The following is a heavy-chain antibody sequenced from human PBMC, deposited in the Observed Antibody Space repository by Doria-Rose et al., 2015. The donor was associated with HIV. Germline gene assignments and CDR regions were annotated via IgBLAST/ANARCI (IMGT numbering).Heavy chain of an antibody. D-gene: IGHD6-13*01. CDR1: GVSLSSPGMG. Sequence: QITLKESGPVLVKPTETLTLTCTVSGVSLSSPGMGVSWTRQPPGKALEWLANLFSDDERSYKTSLKSILTISRVTSQSQVVLTMPDMNPVDTATYYCARIKSSRWYHKYYFDFWGQGTLVIVSA. V-gene: IGHV2-26*01. CDR2: LFSDDER. CDR3: ARIKSSRWYHKYYFDF. J-gene: IGHJ4*02.